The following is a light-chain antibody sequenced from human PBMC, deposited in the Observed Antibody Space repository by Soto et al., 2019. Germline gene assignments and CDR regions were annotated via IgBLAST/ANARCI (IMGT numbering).Light chain of an antibody. CDR1: SSNIGAGYD. Sequence: QSVLTQPPSVSGAPGQRVTISCTGSSSNIGAGYDVHWYQQLPGRAPKLVIYANVDRPSGVPDRFSGSNPGTSASLAITGLQTEDEADYYCQSHDSSLSAWVFGGGTKLTVL. CDR3: QSHDSSLSAWV. V-gene: IGLV1-40*01. CDR2: ANV. J-gene: IGLJ3*02.